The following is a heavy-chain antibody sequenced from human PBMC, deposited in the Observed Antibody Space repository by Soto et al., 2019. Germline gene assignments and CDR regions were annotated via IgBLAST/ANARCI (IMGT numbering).Heavy chain of an antibody. J-gene: IGHJ4*02. CDR2: ISGSGDCT. V-gene: IGHV3-23*01. D-gene: IGHD5-18*01. CDR3: ARVDTAMGFDY. CDR1: GFTFSSYA. Sequence: EVQLLESGGGLVQPGGSLGLSCEASGFTFSSYAMSWVRQAPGKGLEGVSVISGSGDCTYYADSVKGRFTIARDNSKSTLYLQMTSLRAEDTDVYYCARVDTAMGFDYWGQGTLVTVSS.